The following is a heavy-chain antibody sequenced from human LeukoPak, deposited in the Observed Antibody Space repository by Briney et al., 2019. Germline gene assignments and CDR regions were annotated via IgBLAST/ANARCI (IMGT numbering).Heavy chain of an antibody. Sequence: PGGSLRLSCAASGFTFSSYEMNWVRQAPGKGLEWVSYISSSGSTIYYADSVKGRFTISRDNAKNSLYLQTNSLRAEDTAVYYCARDLDGYVDYWGQGTLVTVSS. CDR1: GFTFSSYE. CDR3: ARDLDGYVDY. D-gene: IGHD5-24*01. J-gene: IGHJ4*02. V-gene: IGHV3-48*03. CDR2: ISSSGSTI.